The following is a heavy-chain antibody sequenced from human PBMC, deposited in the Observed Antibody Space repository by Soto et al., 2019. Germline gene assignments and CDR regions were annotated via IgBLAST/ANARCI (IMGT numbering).Heavy chain of an antibody. V-gene: IGHV3-23*01. J-gene: IGHJ4*02. CDR2: ISGSGGST. CDR1: GFTFSSYA. CDR3: EKDRGTMIVVESGNY. Sequence: GGSLRLSCAASGFTFSSYAMSWVRQAPGKGLEWVSAISGSGGSTYYADSVKGRFTISRDNSKNTLYLQMNSLRAEDTAVYYCEKDRGTMIVVESGNYWGQGTLVTVYS. D-gene: IGHD3-22*01.